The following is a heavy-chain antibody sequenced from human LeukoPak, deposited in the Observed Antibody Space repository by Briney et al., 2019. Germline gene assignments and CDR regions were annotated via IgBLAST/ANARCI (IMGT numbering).Heavy chain of an antibody. Sequence: GGSLRLSCAASGFTFSNYDMSWVRQTPGKGLEWVSGIRDSGGSTYYADSVKGRFTISRDNSKNTLYLQMNSLRAEDTAVYYCAKPPVYGSGFHHWGQGTLVTVSS. D-gene: IGHD3-10*01. CDR3: AKPPVYGSGFHH. CDR1: GFTFSNYD. J-gene: IGHJ1*01. V-gene: IGHV3-23*01. CDR2: IRDSGGST.